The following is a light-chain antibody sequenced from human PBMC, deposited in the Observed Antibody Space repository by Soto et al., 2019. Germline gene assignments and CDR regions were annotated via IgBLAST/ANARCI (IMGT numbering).Light chain of an antibody. Sequence: DIVMTQSPPSLPVTPGEPASISCRSSQSLLHGDGYNYLDWYLQKPGQSPQLLIFLGSNRASGVPDRFSGSGSGTDFTLTISRVEAEDFGVYYCMQALQTPWTFGQGTQVEIK. V-gene: IGKV2-28*01. CDR1: QSLLHGDGYNY. CDR2: LGS. CDR3: MQALQTPWT. J-gene: IGKJ1*01.